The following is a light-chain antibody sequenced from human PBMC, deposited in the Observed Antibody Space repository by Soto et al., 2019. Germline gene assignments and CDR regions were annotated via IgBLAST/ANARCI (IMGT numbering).Light chain of an antibody. CDR2: EVT. CDR3: NSYIVNHLYG. V-gene: IGLV2-14*01. Sequence: QSVLTQPASVSGSPGQAITISCTGTSSDIGGYNAVSWYQHHPGKAPKLIIYEVTHRPAGISDRFSASKSGNTASLTISGLQAEDEADYYCNSYIVNHLYGLGTGTK. CDR1: SSDIGGYNA. J-gene: IGLJ1*01.